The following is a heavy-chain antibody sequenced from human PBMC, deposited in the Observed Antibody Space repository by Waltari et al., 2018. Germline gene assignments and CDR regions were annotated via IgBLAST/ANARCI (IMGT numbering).Heavy chain of an antibody. CDR3: AKGLRKLLYVFDY. V-gene: IGHV3-30*02. D-gene: IGHD2-8*01. Sequence: EWVAFIRYDGSNKYYADSVKGRFTISRDNSKNTLYLQMNSLRAEDTAVYYCAKGLRKLLYVFDYWGQGTLVTVSS. CDR2: IRYDGSNK. J-gene: IGHJ4*02.